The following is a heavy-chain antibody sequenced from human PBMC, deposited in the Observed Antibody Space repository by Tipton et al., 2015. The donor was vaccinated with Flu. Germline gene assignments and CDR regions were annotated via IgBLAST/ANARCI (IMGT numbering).Heavy chain of an antibody. CDR2: IYTNKNT. Sequence: LRLSCTVSGDSISRGSYYWIWIRQPAGKGLEWIGHIYTNKNTNYNPSLKGRVTISLDTSKNQFSLKLSSVTAADTAVYYCARDRGYWGQGTLVTVSS. CDR3: ARDRGY. V-gene: IGHV4-61*09. J-gene: IGHJ4*02. CDR1: GDSISRGSYY.